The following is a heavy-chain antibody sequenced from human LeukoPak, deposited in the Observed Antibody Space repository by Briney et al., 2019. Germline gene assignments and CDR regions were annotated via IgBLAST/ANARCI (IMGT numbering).Heavy chain of an antibody. CDR3: ARRGGKYYYYYMDV. D-gene: IGHD3-16*01. CDR2: INHSGST. V-gene: IGHV4-34*01. CDR1: GGSFSGYY. J-gene: IGHJ6*03. Sequence: SETLSLTCAVYGGSFSGYYWSWIRQAPGKGLEWIGEINHSGSTNYNPSLKSGVIISVDTTKKKFSLKLSSVTAADTAVYYCARRGGKYYYYYMDVWGKGTTVTISS.